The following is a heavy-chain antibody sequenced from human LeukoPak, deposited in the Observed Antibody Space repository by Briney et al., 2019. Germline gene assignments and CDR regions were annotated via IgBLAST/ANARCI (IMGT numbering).Heavy chain of an antibody. CDR3: AKAGRFLEWNYYMDV. J-gene: IGHJ6*03. D-gene: IGHD3-3*01. CDR2: ISWNSGSI. V-gene: IGHV3-9*03. Sequence: PGRSLRLSCAASGFTFDDYAMHWVRQAPEKGLEWVSGISWNSGSIGYADSVKGRFTISRDNAKNSLYLQMNSLRAEDMALYYCAKAGRFLEWNYYMDVWGKGTTVTVSS. CDR1: GFTFDDYA.